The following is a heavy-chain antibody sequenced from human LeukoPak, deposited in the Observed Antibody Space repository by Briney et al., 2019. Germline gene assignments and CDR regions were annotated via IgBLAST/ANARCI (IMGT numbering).Heavy chain of an antibody. J-gene: IGHJ5*02. CDR3: ARDLLAVAGTARSSWFDP. CDR1: GYTFTGYY. V-gene: IGHV1-2*02. CDR2: INPNSGGT. Sequence: ASVNVSCKASGYTFTGYYMHWVRQAPGQGLEWMGWINPNSGGTNYAQKFQGRVTMTRDTSISTAYMELSRLRSDDTAVYYCARDLLAVAGTARSSWFDPWGQGTLVTVSS. D-gene: IGHD6-19*01.